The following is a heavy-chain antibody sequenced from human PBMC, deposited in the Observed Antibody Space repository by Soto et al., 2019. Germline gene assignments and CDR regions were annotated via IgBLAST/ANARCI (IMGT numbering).Heavy chain of an antibody. J-gene: IGHJ6*02. D-gene: IGHD3-10*01. CDR1: GGSFSDYY. CDR2: ITHSGST. Sequence: PSETLSLTCALYGGSFSDYYWGWVRQPPGKGLECIAEITHSGSTNYNPSLKSRVTLSLDTSKNQFSLNLTSVTAADAAVYYCARGLRASFGVRLSYYYYGMDVWGQGTTVTSP. V-gene: IGHV4-34*01. CDR3: ARGLRASFGVRLSYYYYGMDV.